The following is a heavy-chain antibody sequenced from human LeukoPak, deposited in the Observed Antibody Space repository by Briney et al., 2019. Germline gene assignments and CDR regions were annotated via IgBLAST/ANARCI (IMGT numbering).Heavy chain of an antibody. J-gene: IGHJ4*02. Sequence: ASVKVSCKASGYTFTSYGISWVRQAPGQGLEWMGWISAYNGNTNYAQELQGRVTMTTDTSTSTAYMELRSLRSDDTAVYYCARVDSSGYFTIFDYWGQGTLVTVSS. CDR3: ARVDSSGYFTIFDY. V-gene: IGHV1-18*01. CDR1: GYTFTSYG. D-gene: IGHD3-22*01. CDR2: ISAYNGNT.